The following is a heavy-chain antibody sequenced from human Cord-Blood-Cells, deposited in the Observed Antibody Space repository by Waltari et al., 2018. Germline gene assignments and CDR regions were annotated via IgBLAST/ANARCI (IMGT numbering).Heavy chain of an antibody. D-gene: IGHD3-22*01. J-gene: IGHJ4*02. V-gene: IGHV5-51*01. CDR2: IYPGDSDT. Sequence: EVQLVQSGAEVKKPGESLKISCKGSGYSFTSYWIGWVRQMPGKGLEGMGIIYPGDSDTRYSPSFQGQVTISADKSISTAYLQWSSLKASDTAMYYCARLEYYYDSSGYYYYFDYWGQGTLVTVSS. CDR3: ARLEYYYDSSGYYYYFDY. CDR1: GYSFTSYW.